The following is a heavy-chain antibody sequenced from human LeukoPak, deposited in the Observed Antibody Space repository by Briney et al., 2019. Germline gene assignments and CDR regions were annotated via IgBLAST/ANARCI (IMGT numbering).Heavy chain of an antibody. CDR3: ARRTGNWLDP. J-gene: IGHJ5*02. Sequence: GESLKISCRCSGYSFTNYWIDWVRQMPGKGLEWMGIIYPVDSDTRYSPSFQGQATISVDKSIGTAYLQWSSLKASDTAIYYCARRTGNWLDPWGQGTLVTVSS. D-gene: IGHD7-27*01. CDR2: IYPVDSDT. V-gene: IGHV5-51*01. CDR1: GYSFTNYW.